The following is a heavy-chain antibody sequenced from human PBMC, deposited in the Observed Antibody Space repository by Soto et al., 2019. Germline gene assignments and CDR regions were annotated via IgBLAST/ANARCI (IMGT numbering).Heavy chain of an antibody. V-gene: IGHV3-23*01. J-gene: IGHJ4*02. D-gene: IGHD5-12*01. CDR3: TKGAWLDY. Sequence: VQLLESGGGLVPPGGSLRLSCAASGFIFSSYAMTWVRQAPGKGLEWVSVILGRDDTTYYADSVKGRFTISRDTFKNSLHLQMNSLRVEDTALYFCTKGAWLDYWGQGTLVTVSS. CDR1: GFIFSSYA. CDR2: ILGRDDTT.